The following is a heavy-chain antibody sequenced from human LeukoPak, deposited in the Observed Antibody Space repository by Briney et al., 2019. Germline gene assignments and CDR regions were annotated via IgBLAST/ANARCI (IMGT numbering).Heavy chain of an antibody. CDR1: GFTFDDYA. CDR3: AKGVGTGYSSYYFDY. V-gene: IGHV3-9*01. CDR2: ISWNSGSI. Sequence: GGSLRLYCAASGFTFDDYAMQWVRQAPGKGLEWVSGISWNSGSIGYADSVKGRFTISRDNAKNSLYLQMNSLRAEDTALYYCAKGVGTGYSSYYFDYWGQGTLVTVSS. D-gene: IGHD3/OR15-3a*01. J-gene: IGHJ4*02.